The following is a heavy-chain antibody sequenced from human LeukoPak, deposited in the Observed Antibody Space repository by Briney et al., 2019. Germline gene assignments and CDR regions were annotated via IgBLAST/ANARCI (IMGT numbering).Heavy chain of an antibody. V-gene: IGHV3-23*01. Sequence: GGSLRLSCAASGFTFSSYAMSWVRQAPGKGLEWVSANSGSGGSTYYADSVKGRFTISRDNSKNTLYLQMNSLRAEDTAVYYCAKVQSFYGSGLSDAFDIWGQGTMVTVSS. CDR2: NSGSGGST. CDR3: AKVQSFYGSGLSDAFDI. CDR1: GFTFSSYA. D-gene: IGHD3-10*01. J-gene: IGHJ3*02.